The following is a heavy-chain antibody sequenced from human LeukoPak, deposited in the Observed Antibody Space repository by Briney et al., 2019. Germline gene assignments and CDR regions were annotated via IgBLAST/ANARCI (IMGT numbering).Heavy chain of an antibody. Sequence: GGSLRLSCAASGFTFSSYSMNWVRQAPGKGLEWVSSISSSSSNIYYADSVKGRFTISRDNAKNSLYLQMNSLRAEDTAVYYCARDHGIRGDSTYYMDVWGKGTTVTVSS. CDR3: ARDHGIRGDSTYYMDV. J-gene: IGHJ6*03. D-gene: IGHD2-21*02. CDR2: ISSSSSNI. V-gene: IGHV3-21*01. CDR1: GFTFSSYS.